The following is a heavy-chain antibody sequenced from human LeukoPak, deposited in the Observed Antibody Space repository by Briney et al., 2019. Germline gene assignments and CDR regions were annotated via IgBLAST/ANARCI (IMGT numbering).Heavy chain of an antibody. CDR2: IIPILGIA. CDR3: AGHYYDSSGYYGY. D-gene: IGHD3-22*01. Sequence: SVKVSCKASGGTFSSYAISWVRQAPGQGLEWMGRIIPILGIANYAQKFQGRVTITADKSTSTAYMELSSLRSEDTAVYYCAGHYYDSSGYYGYWGQGTLVTVSS. CDR1: GGTFSSYA. V-gene: IGHV1-69*04. J-gene: IGHJ4*02.